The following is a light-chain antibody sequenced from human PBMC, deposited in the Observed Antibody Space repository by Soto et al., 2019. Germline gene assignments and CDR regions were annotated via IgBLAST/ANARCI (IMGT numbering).Light chain of an antibody. Sequence: DIQMTPSPSSLSASIGDTITISCRASQNIERYLNWYQQKEGRAPQLLMYAAANLESGAPSRFRGSGSGTDFTLTISRLQPEDVATYYCQKYNSAPITFGQGTRLDIK. V-gene: IGKV1-39*01. CDR1: QNIERY. CDR2: AAA. J-gene: IGKJ5*01. CDR3: QKYNSAPIT.